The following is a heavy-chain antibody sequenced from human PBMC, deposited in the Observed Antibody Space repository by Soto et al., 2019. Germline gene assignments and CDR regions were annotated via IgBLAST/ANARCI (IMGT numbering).Heavy chain of an antibody. V-gene: IGHV4-34*01. D-gene: IGHD6-13*01. CDR3: ARESGTSSSSGGWFDP. Sequence: QVQLQQWGAGLLKPSETLSLTCAVYGGSFSGYYWSWIRQPPGKGLEWIGEINHSGSTNYNPSLKSGGTRSVDTSKNQFSLKLSSVTAADTAVYYCARESGTSSSSGGWFDPWGQGTLVTVSS. CDR2: INHSGST. CDR1: GGSFSGYY. J-gene: IGHJ5*02.